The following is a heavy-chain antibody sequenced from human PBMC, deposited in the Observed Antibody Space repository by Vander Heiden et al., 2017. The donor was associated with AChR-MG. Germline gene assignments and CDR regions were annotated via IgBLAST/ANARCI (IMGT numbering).Heavy chain of an antibody. CDR1: GGSIRSSSYY. CDR2: IYYRGST. J-gene: IGHJ4*02. V-gene: IGHV4-39*01. CDR3: ARHSRPVVGAARTTWTDY. Sequence: QLQLQESGPGLVKPSETLSLTCTVPGGSIRSSSYYWGWIRQPPGKGLEWIGSIYYRGSTYYNPSLKSRVTISVDTSKNQFSLKLSSVTAAETALYYCARHSRPVVGAARTTWTDYRGQGTLVTVSS. D-gene: IGHD2-15*01.